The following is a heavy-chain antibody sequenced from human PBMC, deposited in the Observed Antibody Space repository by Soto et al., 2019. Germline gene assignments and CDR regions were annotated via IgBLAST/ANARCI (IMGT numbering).Heavy chain of an antibody. D-gene: IGHD6-19*01. CDR3: AKDRHSSGVTPPTDY. Sequence: ASVKVSCKASGYTFTGYYMHWVRQAPGQGLEWMGWINPNSGGTNYAQKFQGWVTMTRGTSISTAYMELSRLRSDDTAVYYCAKDRHSSGVTPPTDYWGQGTLVTVSS. CDR2: INPNSGGT. V-gene: IGHV1-2*04. J-gene: IGHJ4*02. CDR1: GYTFTGYY.